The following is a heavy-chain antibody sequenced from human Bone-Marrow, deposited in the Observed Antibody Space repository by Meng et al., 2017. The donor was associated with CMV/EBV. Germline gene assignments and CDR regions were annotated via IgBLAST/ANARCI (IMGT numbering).Heavy chain of an antibody. CDR3: ARGIRSTYYEHYYGLDV. CDR1: GFTFRSYA. J-gene: IGHJ6*02. D-gene: IGHD3-3*01. V-gene: IGHV3-23*01. CDR2: IRGTGDYT. Sequence: GGSLRLSCSASGFTFRSYAMSWVRQAPGKGLEWVSTIRGTGDYTYNSDSVKGRLSISRDNSKNPLYVEMNSLRADDSSVYYCARGIRSTYYEHYYGLDVWGQGNTVTVSS.